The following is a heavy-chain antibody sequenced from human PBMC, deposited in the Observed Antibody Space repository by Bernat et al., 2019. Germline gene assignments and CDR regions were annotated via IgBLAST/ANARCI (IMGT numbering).Heavy chain of an antibody. V-gene: IGHV4-39*01. D-gene: IGHD3-22*01. Sequence: QLQLQESGPGLVKPSETLSLTCTVSGGSISTSSYYWGWIRQPPGKGLEWIGSIYYSGRTYDNPSLKSRVTISVDTSKNQFSLKLSFVTAADTAVYYCARLLYDRSGDYYFDNWGQGTLVTVSS. CDR2: IYYSGRT. CDR3: ARLLYDRSGDYYFDN. J-gene: IGHJ4*02. CDR1: GGSISTSSYY.